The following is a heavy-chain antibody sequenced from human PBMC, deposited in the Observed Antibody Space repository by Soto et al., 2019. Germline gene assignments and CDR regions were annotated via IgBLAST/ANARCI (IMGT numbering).Heavy chain of an antibody. D-gene: IGHD6-19*01. CDR1: GFNFDSYS. V-gene: IGHV3-21*01. Sequence: GGSLRLSCAAFGFNFDSYSLHWVRQAPGKGLEWVSSISSSSSYIYYADSVKGRFTISRDNAKNSLYLQMNSLRAEDTAVYYCARVGAGWLPFYFDYWGQGTLVTVYS. J-gene: IGHJ4*02. CDR3: ARVGAGWLPFYFDY. CDR2: ISSSSSYI.